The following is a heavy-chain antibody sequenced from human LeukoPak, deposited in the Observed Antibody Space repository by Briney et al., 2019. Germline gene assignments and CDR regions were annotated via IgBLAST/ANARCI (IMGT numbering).Heavy chain of an antibody. CDR2: MSYDGSNK. J-gene: IGHJ4*02. CDR1: GFTFSRFA. Sequence: GGSLRLSCAASGFTFSRFAMHRVRQAPGKGLEWVAVMSYDGSNKYYADSVKGRFTISRDNSKNTLYLQMNSLRVEDTAVYYCARVDPEWVVVVAATYWGQGTLVSVSS. CDR3: ARVDPEWVVVVAATY. V-gene: IGHV3-30-3*01. D-gene: IGHD2-15*01.